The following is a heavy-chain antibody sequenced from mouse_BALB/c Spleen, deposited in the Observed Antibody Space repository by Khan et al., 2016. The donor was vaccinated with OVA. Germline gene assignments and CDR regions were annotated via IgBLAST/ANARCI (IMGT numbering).Heavy chain of an antibody. CDR1: GYTFTTYT. D-gene: IGHD2-14*01. J-gene: IGHJ3*01. V-gene: IGHV1-4*01. CDR3: VRVGAYYRSDGWFAY. Sequence: QMQLEESGAELARPGASVKMSCKASGYTFTTYTIHWVKQRPGQGLEWIGYIIPSNDYTNYNQKFKDRATLTADKSSSTAYMQLSSLTSEDSAVYYWVRVGAYYRSDGWFAYWGQGTLVTVSA. CDR2: IIPSNDYT.